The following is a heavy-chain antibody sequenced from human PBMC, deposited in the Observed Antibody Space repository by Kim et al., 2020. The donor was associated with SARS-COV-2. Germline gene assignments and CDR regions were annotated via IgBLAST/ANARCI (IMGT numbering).Heavy chain of an antibody. V-gene: IGHV3-13*04. CDR2: IGTAGDT. CDR3: ARSLSVVHYYGSGRSREPPNYYYGMDV. CDR1: GFTFSSYD. D-gene: IGHD3-10*01. J-gene: IGHJ6*02. Sequence: GGSLRLSCAASGFTFSSYDMHWVRQATGKGLEWVSAIGTAGDTYYPGSVKGRFTISRENAKNSLYLQMNSLRAGDTAVYYCARSLSVVHYYGSGRSREPPNYYYGMDVWGQGTTVTVSS.